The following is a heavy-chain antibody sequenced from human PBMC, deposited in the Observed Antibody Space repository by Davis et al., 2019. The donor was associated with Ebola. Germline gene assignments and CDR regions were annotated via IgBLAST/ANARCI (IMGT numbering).Heavy chain of an antibody. Sequence: GESLKISCKGSGYSFTSYWISWVRQMPGKGLEWMGRIDPSDSYTNYSPSFQGHVTISADKSISTAYLQWSSLKASDTAMYYCARRRYDFWSGYYPLNYFDYWGQGTLVTVSS. CDR1: GYSFTSYW. J-gene: IGHJ4*02. CDR2: IDPSDSYT. V-gene: IGHV5-10-1*01. D-gene: IGHD3-3*01. CDR3: ARRRYDFWSGYYPLNYFDY.